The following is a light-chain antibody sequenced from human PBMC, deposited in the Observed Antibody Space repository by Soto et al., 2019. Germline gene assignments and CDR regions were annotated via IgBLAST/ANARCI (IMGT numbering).Light chain of an antibody. J-gene: IGLJ2*01. CDR1: SSDVGAYNY. CDR3: TSYSSSSRVL. Sequence: QSALTQPASVSGSLGQSITISCTGTSSDVGAYNYVSWYQQHPDKAPKLLIFEVTNRPSGVSGRFSGSKSGITASLSISGLQPEDEADYYCTSYSSSSRVLFGGGTKLTVL. V-gene: IGLV2-14*01. CDR2: EVT.